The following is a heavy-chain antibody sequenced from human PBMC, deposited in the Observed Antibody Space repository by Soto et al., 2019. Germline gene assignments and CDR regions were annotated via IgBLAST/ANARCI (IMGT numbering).Heavy chain of an antibody. CDR3: ARGARYCISTSCYADFDY. CDR2: IIPIFGTA. CDR1: GGTFSSYA. D-gene: IGHD2-2*01. Sequence: ASVKVSCKASGGTFSSYAISWVRQAPGQGLEWMGGIIPIFGTANYAQKFQGRVTITADESTSTAYMELSSLRSEDTAVYYCARGARYCISTSCYADFDYWGQGTLVTVSS. V-gene: IGHV1-69*13. J-gene: IGHJ4*02.